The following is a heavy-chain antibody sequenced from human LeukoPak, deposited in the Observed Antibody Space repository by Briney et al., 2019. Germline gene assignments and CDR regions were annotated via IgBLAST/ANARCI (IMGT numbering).Heavy chain of an antibody. CDR3: ARGPSYGSGSYNIYGIDY. J-gene: IGHJ4*02. D-gene: IGHD3-10*01. V-gene: IGHV1-8*01. CDR1: GYTFTSYD. CDR2: MNPNSANT. Sequence: ASVKVSCKASGYTFTSYDINWVRQATGQGLECMGWMNPNSANTGYAQKFQGRVTMTRDTSISTAYMELSSLTSEDTAVYYCARGPSYGSGSYNIYGIDYWGQGTLVTVSS.